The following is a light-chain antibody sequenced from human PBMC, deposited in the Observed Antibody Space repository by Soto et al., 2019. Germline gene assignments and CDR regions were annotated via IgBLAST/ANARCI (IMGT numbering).Light chain of an antibody. CDR2: AAS. CDR1: QSITSY. V-gene: IGKV1-39*01. J-gene: IGKJ4*01. CDR3: QQSYSTPPLT. Sequence: DIQMTQAPSSLSASVGDKVTITCRASQSITSYLHWYQQKPGKAPKLLIYAASSLQSGVPSRFSGSGSGTDFTLTISSLQPEDYATYYCQQSYSTPPLTFGGGTKVDI.